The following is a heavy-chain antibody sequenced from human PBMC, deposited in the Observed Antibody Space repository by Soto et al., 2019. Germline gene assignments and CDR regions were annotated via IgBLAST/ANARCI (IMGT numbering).Heavy chain of an antibody. V-gene: IGHV4-39*07. Sequence: PSETLSLTCSVSGDSISSSGYYWGWIRQPPGKGLEWIGTIFSSGSTYYNPSLKSRITISVDASKNQFSLRLSSVTAADTAVYYCARGYSTVPFDYWGQGTLVTVSS. CDR1: GDSISSSGYY. D-gene: IGHD4-17*01. CDR3: ARGYSTVPFDY. J-gene: IGHJ4*02. CDR2: IFSSGST.